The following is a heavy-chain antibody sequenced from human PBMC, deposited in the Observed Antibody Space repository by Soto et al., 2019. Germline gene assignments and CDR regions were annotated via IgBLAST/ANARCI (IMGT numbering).Heavy chain of an antibody. V-gene: IGHV4-34*01. D-gene: IGHD6-19*01. CDR3: ARGSLAVAAPGWFDP. Sequence: GMRLEWIVEINHSGSTNYNPSLKSRVTISLDTSKNQFSLKLSSVTAADTAVYYCARGSLAVAAPGWFDPWXQGTLVTVSS. J-gene: IGHJ5*02. CDR2: INHSGST.